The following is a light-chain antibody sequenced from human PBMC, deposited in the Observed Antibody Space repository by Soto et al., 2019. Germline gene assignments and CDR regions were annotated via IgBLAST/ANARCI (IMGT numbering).Light chain of an antibody. V-gene: IGKV3-20*01. CDR1: QSVSTYY. Sequence: EIGWPQSPGTLSLSPGERATLSCRASQSVSTYYLAWYQQKPGQAPRLLIYGASSRATGIPDRFSGTGSGTDFTLTISRLEPEDFAVYYCQEYGTSWTFGQGTKVDIK. CDR3: QEYGTSWT. CDR2: GAS. J-gene: IGKJ1*01.